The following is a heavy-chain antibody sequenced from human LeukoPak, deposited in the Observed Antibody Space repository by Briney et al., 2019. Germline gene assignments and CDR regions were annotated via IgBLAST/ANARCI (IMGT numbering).Heavy chain of an antibody. CDR1: GGSISSGSYY. V-gene: IGHV4-61*02. CDR2: IYTSGST. D-gene: IGHD4-17*01. Sequence: PSETLSLTCTVSGGSISSGSYYWSWIRQPAGKGLEWIGRIYTSGSTNYNPSLKSRVTISVDTSKNQFSLKLSSVTAADTAVYYCARKTVTTRAYWFDPWGQGTLVTVSS. J-gene: IGHJ5*02. CDR3: ARKTVTTRAYWFDP.